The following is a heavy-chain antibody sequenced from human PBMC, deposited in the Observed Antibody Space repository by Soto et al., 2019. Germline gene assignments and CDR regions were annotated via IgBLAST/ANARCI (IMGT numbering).Heavy chain of an antibody. CDR3: AGSIVVVTALDY. Sequence: QVQLVQSGAEEKKPGASVKVSCKASGYTFTSYAMHWVRQAPGQRLEWMGWINAGNGNTKYSQKFQGRVTITRDTSASTAYMELSSLRSEETAVYYCAGSIVVVTALDYWGQGTLVTVSS. V-gene: IGHV1-3*05. J-gene: IGHJ4*02. CDR2: INAGNGNT. D-gene: IGHD2-21*02. CDR1: GYTFTSYA.